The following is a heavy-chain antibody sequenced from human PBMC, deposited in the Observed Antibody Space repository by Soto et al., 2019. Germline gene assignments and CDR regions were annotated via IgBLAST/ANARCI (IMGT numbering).Heavy chain of an antibody. J-gene: IGHJ6*02. D-gene: IGHD6-13*01. CDR1: GFTFSSYG. CDR2: ISYDGSNK. CDR3: AKDTRNFLRAAAVYGMDV. V-gene: IGHV3-30*18. Sequence: GGSLRLYCAASGFTFSSYGMHWVRQAPGKGLEWVAVISYDGSNKYYADSVKGRFTISRDNSKNTLYLQMNSLRAEDTAVYYCAKDTRNFLRAAAVYGMDVWGQGTTVSVSS.